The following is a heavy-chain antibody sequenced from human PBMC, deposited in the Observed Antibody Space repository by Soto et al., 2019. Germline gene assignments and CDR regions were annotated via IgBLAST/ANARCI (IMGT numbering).Heavy chain of an antibody. CDR3: AISQDRGGRTTFIY. J-gene: IGHJ4*02. D-gene: IGHD3-16*01. CDR2: INWKSDI. V-gene: IGHV3-9*01. Sequence: SLRLSCAVSGFTFDDNAMHCVRQATEKCLEWVSGINWKSDIGYADSVKGRFTISRDNAENSLYLQMNSLRAEDTALYYCAISQDRGGRTTFIYWGQGTQVTVSS. CDR1: GFTFDDNA.